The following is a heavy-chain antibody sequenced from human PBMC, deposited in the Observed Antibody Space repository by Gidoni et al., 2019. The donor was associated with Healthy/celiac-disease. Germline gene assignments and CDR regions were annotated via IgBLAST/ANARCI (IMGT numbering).Heavy chain of an antibody. Sequence: EVQLVESGGGLVQPGRSLRLSCAASGFTFDDYAMHWVRQAPGKGLEWVSGISWNSGSIGYADSVKGRFTISRDNAKNSLYLQMNSLRAEDTALYYCAKDLLATYYGMDVWGQGTTVTVSS. CDR2: ISWNSGSI. CDR1: GFTFDDYA. CDR3: AKDLLATYYGMDV. D-gene: IGHD2-15*01. J-gene: IGHJ6*02. V-gene: IGHV3-9*01.